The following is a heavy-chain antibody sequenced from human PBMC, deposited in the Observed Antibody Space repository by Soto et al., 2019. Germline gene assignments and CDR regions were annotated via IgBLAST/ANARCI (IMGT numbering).Heavy chain of an antibody. CDR3: ASNTVTPVDAMDV. D-gene: IGHD4-17*01. CDR1: RGSFSAYY. CDR2: INHRGDT. V-gene: IGHV4-34*02. Sequence: QVQIQQWGAGLLRPSETLSLTCGVSRGSFSAYYWTWIRHPPGKGLEWIAEINHRGDTTYNPSLRSRVTISVDTSRNHFFLRLNSVTVADTAIYYCASNTVTPVDAMDVWGQGTTVTVS. J-gene: IGHJ6*02.